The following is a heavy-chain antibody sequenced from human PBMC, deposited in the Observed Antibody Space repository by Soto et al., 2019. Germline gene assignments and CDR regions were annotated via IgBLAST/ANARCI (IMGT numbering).Heavy chain of an antibody. Sequence: TLSLTCTVSGGSINSGDYYWSWIRQPPGKGLECIGYIYYSGSTYYNPSLKSRVTISVDTSKNQFSLKLSSVTAADTAVYYCARVPFYDSSGRSYYFDFWGQGSLVTVSS. CDR2: IYYSGST. CDR1: GGSINSGDYY. J-gene: IGHJ4*02. CDR3: ARVPFYDSSGRSYYFDF. D-gene: IGHD3-22*01. V-gene: IGHV4-30-4*01.